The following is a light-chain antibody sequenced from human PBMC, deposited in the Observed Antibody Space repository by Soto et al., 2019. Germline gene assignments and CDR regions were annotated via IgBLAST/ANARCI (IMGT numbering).Light chain of an antibody. V-gene: IGKV1-5*03. CDR2: KAS. CDR3: QQYNSSLT. CDR1: QSISSW. J-gene: IGKJ4*01. Sequence: DIQMTQSPSTLSASVGDRVSIACRASQSISSWLAWYQQKPGKAPKLLIYKASSLESGVPSRFSGSGSGTEFTLTISSLQPDDFATYYCQQYNSSLTVGGGTKVDIK.